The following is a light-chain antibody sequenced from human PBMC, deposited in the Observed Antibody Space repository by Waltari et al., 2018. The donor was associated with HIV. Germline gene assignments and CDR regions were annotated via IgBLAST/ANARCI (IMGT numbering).Light chain of an antibody. J-gene: IGKJ1*01. CDR2: ASS. CDR3: QQAHSLPWT. Sequence: DTQLTQSPSLFFASFGARVTITCRTCQSISTWLSWYQQKPGTAPTLLIFASSTLHSGIPGRFSGSGSGTNFTLSISNIQPDDFAIYHCQQAHSLPWTFGQGTKVE. CDR1: QSISTW. V-gene: IGKV1-12*01.